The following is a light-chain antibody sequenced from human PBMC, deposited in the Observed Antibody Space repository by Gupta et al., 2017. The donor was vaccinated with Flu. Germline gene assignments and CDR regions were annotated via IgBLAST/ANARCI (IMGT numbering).Light chain of an antibody. CDR3: ADWDNDLDGVI. CDR1: SSNIGSNS. V-gene: IGLV1-44*01. J-gene: IGLJ2*01. Sequence: QSVLSQPPSVSGTPGRSVTIPCAGRSSNIGSNSVNWYQHSPGTAPRLLIYSNDQRPSGVPDRFSASRSGTSASLTISGLQSEDEADYYCADWDNDLDGVIFGGGTKVTVL. CDR2: SND.